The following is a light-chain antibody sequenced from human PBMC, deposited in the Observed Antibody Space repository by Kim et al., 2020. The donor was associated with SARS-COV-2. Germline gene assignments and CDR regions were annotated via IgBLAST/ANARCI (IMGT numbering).Light chain of an antibody. CDR2: DVS. J-gene: IGLJ2*01. CDR1: SSDVGVYNY. V-gene: IGLV2-14*03. CDR3: SSYTSSATYVV. Sequence: QSVLTQPASVSGSPGQSITISCSGTSSDVGVYNYVCWHQQHPGKAPKLLIFDVSYRPSGVSNRFSGSKSGNTASLTISGLQAEDEAHYYCSSYTSSATYVVFGGGTQLTVL.